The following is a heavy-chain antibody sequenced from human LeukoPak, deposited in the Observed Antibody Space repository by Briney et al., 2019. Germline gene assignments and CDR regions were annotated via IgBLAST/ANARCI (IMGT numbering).Heavy chain of an antibody. V-gene: IGHV3-9*01. Sequence: GGSLRLSCAASGFTFDDYAMHWVRQAPGKGLEWVSGISWNSGSIGYADSVKGRFTISRDNAKSSLYLQVNSLRAEDTAVYYCVRGCGRASCPYFFDSWGHGSLVTVSS. CDR3: VRGCGRASCPYFFDS. CDR1: GFTFDDYA. J-gene: IGHJ4*01. D-gene: IGHD2-2*01. CDR2: ISWNSGSI.